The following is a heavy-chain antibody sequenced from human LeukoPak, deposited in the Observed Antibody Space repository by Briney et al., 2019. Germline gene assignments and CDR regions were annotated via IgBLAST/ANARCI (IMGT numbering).Heavy chain of an antibody. Sequence: SETLSLTCAVYGGSFSGYYWSWIRQPPGKGLEWIGEIYHSGSTNYNPSLKSRVTISVDTSKNQFSLKLSSVTAADTAVYYCACGFGESWFDPWGQGTLVTVSS. D-gene: IGHD3-10*01. CDR1: GGSFSGYY. CDR3: ACGFGESWFDP. J-gene: IGHJ5*02. CDR2: IYHSGST. V-gene: IGHV4-34*01.